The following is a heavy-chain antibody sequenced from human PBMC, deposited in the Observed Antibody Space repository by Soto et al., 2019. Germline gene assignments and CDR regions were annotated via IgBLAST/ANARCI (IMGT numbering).Heavy chain of an antibody. D-gene: IGHD5-18*01. Sequence: PSETLSLTCTVSGGSISSGGYYWSWIRQHPGKGLEWIGYIYYSGSTNYNPSLKSRVTISVDTSKNQFSLKLSSVTAADTAVYYCARGNHGDKAVSYYYYGMDVWGQGTTVTVSS. CDR3: ARGNHGDKAVSYYYYGMDV. CDR2: IYYSGST. V-gene: IGHV4-61*08. CDR1: GGSISSGGYY. J-gene: IGHJ6*02.